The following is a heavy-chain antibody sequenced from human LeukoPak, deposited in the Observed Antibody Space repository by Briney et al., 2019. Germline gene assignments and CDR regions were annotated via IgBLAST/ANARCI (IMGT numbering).Heavy chain of an antibody. J-gene: IGHJ4*02. D-gene: IGHD1-1*01. CDR2: ISSSGSTI. CDR3: AKSKQLAPWDY. Sequence: GGSLRLSCAASGFMFSNYEMNWVRQAPGKGLEWVSYISSSGSTIYYAESVKGRLTISRDNANNSLYLQMNSLRAEDTAVYYCAKSKQLAPWDYWGQGTLVTVSS. V-gene: IGHV3-48*03. CDR1: GFMFSNYE.